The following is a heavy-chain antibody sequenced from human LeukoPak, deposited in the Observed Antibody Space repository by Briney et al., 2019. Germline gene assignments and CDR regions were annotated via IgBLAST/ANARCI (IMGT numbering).Heavy chain of an antibody. CDR3: AKGGEDILTLRR. CDR1: GFTFSSYG. D-gene: IGHD3-9*01. J-gene: IGHJ4*02. V-gene: IGHV3-30*02. CDR2: IRYDGSNK. Sequence: GGSLRLSCAASGFTFSSYGMHWVRQAPGKGLEWVAFIRYDGSNKYYADSVKGRFTISRDNSKNTLYLQVNSLRAEDTAVYYCAKGGEDILTLRRWGQGTLVTVSS.